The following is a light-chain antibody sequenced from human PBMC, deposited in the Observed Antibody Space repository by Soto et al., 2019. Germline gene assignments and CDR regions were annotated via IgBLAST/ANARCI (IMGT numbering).Light chain of an antibody. CDR1: SGYSSYK. Sequence: QSVLTQPPSASASLGASVTLTCTLSSGYSSYKVDWYQQRPGKGPRFVMRVGTGGIVGSKGDGIPDRFSVLGSGLNRYLTIKNIQEEDESDYHCGADHGSGSNFVSVVFGGGTKLTVL. V-gene: IGLV9-49*01. CDR3: GADHGSGSNFVSVV. J-gene: IGLJ2*01. CDR2: VGTGGIVG.